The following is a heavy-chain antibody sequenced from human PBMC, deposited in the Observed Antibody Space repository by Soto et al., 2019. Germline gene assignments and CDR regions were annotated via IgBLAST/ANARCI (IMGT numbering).Heavy chain of an antibody. V-gene: IGHV1-69*06. J-gene: IGHJ6*04. Sequence: QVQLVQSGAEVKKPGSSVKVSCKASGGTFSSYAISWVRQAPGQGLEWMGGIIPIFGTANYAQKVQGRVTITADKSTSTAYMELSSLRSEDTAVYYCAAGIAVAGNGGNSYYGMDVWGKGTTGTVSS. D-gene: IGHD6-19*01. CDR2: IIPIFGTA. CDR3: AAGIAVAGNGGNSYYGMDV. CDR1: GGTFSSYA.